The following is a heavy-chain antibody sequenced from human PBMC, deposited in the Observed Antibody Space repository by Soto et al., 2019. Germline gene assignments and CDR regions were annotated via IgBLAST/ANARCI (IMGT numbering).Heavy chain of an antibody. J-gene: IGHJ4*02. D-gene: IGHD3-22*01. Sequence: SETLSLTCTVSGGSISSYYWSWIRQPPGKGLEWIGYIYYSGSTNYNPSLKSRVTISVDTSKNQFSLKLSSVTAADTAVYYCARAYASGYDSSGTYYFDYWGQGTLVTVSS. CDR1: GGSISSYY. CDR2: IYYSGST. V-gene: IGHV4-59*01. CDR3: ARAYASGYDSSGTYYFDY.